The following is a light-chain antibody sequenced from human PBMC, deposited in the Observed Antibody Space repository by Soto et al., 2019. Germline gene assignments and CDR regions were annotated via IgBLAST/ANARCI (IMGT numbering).Light chain of an antibody. V-gene: IGKV1-39*01. CDR3: QQSYSYPWT. Sequence: DIPMTQFPSSLSASVGDRVTITCRASQITSTYLNWYQQKSGKAPELLLYAAYSLQSGDTSRVSGSGSGTDLTLTISSLQPEDFATDFCQQSYSYPWTGGQATEVEIK. J-gene: IGKJ1*01. CDR2: AAY. CDR1: QITSTY.